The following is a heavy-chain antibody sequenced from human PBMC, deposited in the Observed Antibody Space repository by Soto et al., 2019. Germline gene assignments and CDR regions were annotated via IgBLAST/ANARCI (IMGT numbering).Heavy chain of an antibody. CDR2: ISSASNII. J-gene: IGHJ3*02. Sequence: VQLVESGGGVVQPGRSLRLSCAASGFTFSSYSMNWVRQAPGMGLEWVSYISSASNIIYYTDSVKGRFTISRDNAKNSLYLQMNSLRAEDTAVYYCARARVRGVENAFDIWGQGTMVTVSS. D-gene: IGHD3-10*01. CDR3: ARARVRGVENAFDI. V-gene: IGHV3-48*01. CDR1: GFTFSSYS.